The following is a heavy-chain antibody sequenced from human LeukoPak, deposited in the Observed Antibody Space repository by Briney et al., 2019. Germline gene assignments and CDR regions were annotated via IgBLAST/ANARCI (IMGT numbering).Heavy chain of an antibody. CDR2: IIPIFGTA. J-gene: IGHJ6*02. Sequence: SVKVSCKASGGTFSSYAISWVRQAPGQGLEWMGGIIPIFGTANYAQKLQGRVTMTTDTSTSTAYMELRSLRSDDTAVYYCARDRAYYGMDVWGQGTTVTVSS. CDR1: GGTFSSYA. CDR3: ARDRAYYGMDV. V-gene: IGHV1-69*05.